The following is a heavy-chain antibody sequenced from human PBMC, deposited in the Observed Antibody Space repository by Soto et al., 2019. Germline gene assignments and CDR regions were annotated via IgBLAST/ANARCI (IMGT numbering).Heavy chain of an antibody. CDR2: TYYRSKWYN. CDR1: GDSVSPNSAA. V-gene: IGHV6-1*01. Sequence: SQTLSLICALPGDSVSPNSAAWNWISQSPPTGLEWLGRTYYRSKWYNDYAVSVTSRITINPDTSKNQFSLQLNSVTPEDTAVYYCARDKGTLVLDYYYHRMDVWGQGTTLTVSS. D-gene: IGHD6-13*01. J-gene: IGHJ6*02. CDR3: ARDKGTLVLDYYYHRMDV.